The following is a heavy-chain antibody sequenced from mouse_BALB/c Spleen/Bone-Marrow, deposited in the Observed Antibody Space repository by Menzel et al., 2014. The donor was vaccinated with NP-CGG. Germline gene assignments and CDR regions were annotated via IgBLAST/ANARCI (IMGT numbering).Heavy chain of an antibody. J-gene: IGHJ3*01. D-gene: IGHD2-14*01. CDR3: ARYDGFAY. CDR1: GYTFTSSW. CDR2: IHPNSGNT. V-gene: IGHV1S130*01. Sequence: QVQLQQSGSVLVRPGASVKLSRKASGYTFTSSWMHWAKQRPGQGLEWIGEIHPNSGNTNYNEKFKGKATLTVDTSSSTAYVDLSSLTSEDSAVYYCARYDGFAYWGQGTLVTVSA.